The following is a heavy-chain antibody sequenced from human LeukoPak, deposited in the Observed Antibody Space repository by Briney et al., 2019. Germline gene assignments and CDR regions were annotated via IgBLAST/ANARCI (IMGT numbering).Heavy chain of an antibody. D-gene: IGHD2-15*01. V-gene: IGHV4-30-4*08. CDR2: IYYSGST. J-gene: IGHJ3*02. CDR1: GGSISSGDYY. Sequence: PSETLSLTCTVSGGSISSGDYYWSWIRQPPGKGLEWIGYIYYSGSTYYNPSLKSRVTISVDASKNQFSLKLSSVTAADTAVYYCARASSIVVVVAHAFDIWGQGTMVTVSS. CDR3: ARASSIVVVVAHAFDI.